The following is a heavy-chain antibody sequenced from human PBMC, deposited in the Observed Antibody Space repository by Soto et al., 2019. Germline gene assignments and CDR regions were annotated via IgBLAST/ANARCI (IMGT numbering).Heavy chain of an antibody. J-gene: IGHJ4*02. CDR2: INAGNGNT. Sequence: ASVKVSCKASGYTFTSYAMHWVRQAPGQRLEWMGWINAGNGNTKYSQKFQGRVTITRDTSASTAYMELSSLRSEDTAVYYCARDFGVLSQLTKYYFDYWGQGTLVTVSS. CDR1: GYTFTSYA. D-gene: IGHD3-10*01. V-gene: IGHV1-3*01. CDR3: ARDFGVLSQLTKYYFDY.